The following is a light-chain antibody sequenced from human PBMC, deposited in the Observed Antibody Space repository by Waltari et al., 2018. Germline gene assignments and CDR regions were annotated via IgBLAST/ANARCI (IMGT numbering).Light chain of an antibody. CDR3: SSYTSRSTWV. Sequence: QSALAQPASVSASPGQSITISCTGTGSDVGTYNYVAWYQQHPAKAPKLVLYDVNNRPSGVSHRFSGSKSGYRASLTVSRLQSEDEADYYCSSYTSRSTWVFGGGTKLTVL. V-gene: IGLV2-14*03. CDR1: GSDVGTYNY. J-gene: IGLJ3*02. CDR2: DVN.